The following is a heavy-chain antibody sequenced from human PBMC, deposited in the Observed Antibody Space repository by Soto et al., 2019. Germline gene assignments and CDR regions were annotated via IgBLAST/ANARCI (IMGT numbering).Heavy chain of an antibody. V-gene: IGHV4-31*03. J-gene: IGHJ4*02. D-gene: IGHD3-10*01. CDR1: GGSISSGGYY. CDR3: ARWFGELLGVDY. Sequence: QVQLQESGPGLVKPSQTLSLTCTVSGGSISSGGYYLSWIRQHPGKGLEWIGYIYYSGSTYYNPSLKSRVTISVDTSKNQFSLKLSSVTAADTAVYYCARWFGELLGVDYWGQGTLVTVSS. CDR2: IYYSGST.